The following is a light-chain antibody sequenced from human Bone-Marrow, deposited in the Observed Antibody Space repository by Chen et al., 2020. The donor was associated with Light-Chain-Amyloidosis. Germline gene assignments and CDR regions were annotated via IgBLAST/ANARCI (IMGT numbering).Light chain of an antibody. Sequence: DIQMTQSPSTLSASVGDRVTITCRASQSISSWFAWYQQKPGKAPKLLIYKASTLESGVPSRFSGSGSGTDFTLTISGLQPDDFATYYCQQFINYSFGQGTKVEIK. J-gene: IGKJ1*01. V-gene: IGKV1-5*03. CDR1: QSISSW. CDR2: KAS. CDR3: QQFINYS.